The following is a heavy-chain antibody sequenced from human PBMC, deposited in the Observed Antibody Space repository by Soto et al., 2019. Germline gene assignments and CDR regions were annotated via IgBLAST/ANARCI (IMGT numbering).Heavy chain of an antibody. J-gene: IGHJ4*02. CDR3: GKDRRFAYGYNLGFDY. V-gene: IGHV3-30-3*01. CDR1: GFTFSSYA. CDR2: ISFDGSNK. D-gene: IGHD5-12*01. Sequence: QVQLVESGGGVVQPGRSLRLSCAASGFTFSSYAMHWVRQAPGKGLEWLAVISFDGSNKYYADSVKDRFTISRDNSKNTLYVQMNSLRTEDTAVYYCGKDRRFAYGYNLGFDYWGQGTLVTVSS.